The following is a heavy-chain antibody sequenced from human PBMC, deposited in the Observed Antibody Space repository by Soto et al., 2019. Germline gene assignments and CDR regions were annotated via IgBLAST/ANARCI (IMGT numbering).Heavy chain of an antibody. CDR2: ISYDGSNK. V-gene: IGHV3-30-3*01. CDR1: GFTFSSYA. Sequence: QVQLVESGGGVVQPGRSLRLSCAASGFTFSSYAMHWVRQAPGKGLEWVAVISYDGSNKYYADSVKGRFTISRDNSKNTLYLQMNSLRAEDTAVYYCAREELGIDYWAREPWSPSPQ. CDR3: AREELGIDY. J-gene: IGHJ4*02. D-gene: IGHD7-27*01.